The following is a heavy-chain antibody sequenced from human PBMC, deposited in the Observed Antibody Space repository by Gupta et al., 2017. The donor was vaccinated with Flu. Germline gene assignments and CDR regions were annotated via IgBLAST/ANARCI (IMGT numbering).Heavy chain of an antibody. V-gene: IGHV3-7*01. J-gene: IGHJ4*02. CDR1: GFTFSNYW. D-gene: IGHD3-16*01. CDR2: IKQDGSET. Sequence: EVQLVESGGGLVQPGGSLRLSCAASGFTFSNYWMNWVRQAPGKGLEWVANIKQDGSETYYVDSVKGRFTISRDNAKNPLYLQMNNLRAEDTAVYYCGGGGAFDYWGQGTLVTVSS. CDR3: GGGGAFDY.